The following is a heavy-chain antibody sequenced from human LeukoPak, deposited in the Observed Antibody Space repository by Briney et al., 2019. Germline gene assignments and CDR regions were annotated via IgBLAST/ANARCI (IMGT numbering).Heavy chain of an antibody. J-gene: IGHJ4*02. CDR1: GFTFSNYN. CDR2: ISSSSSTI. Sequence: GGSLRLSCAASGFTFSNYNIIWVRQAPGKGLEWVSYISSSSSTIYYADSVEGRFTISRDNAKNSLYLQMNSLRAEDTAVYYCARVSLVGTPTRWGYFNYWGQGTLVTVSS. V-gene: IGHV3-48*01. D-gene: IGHD1-1*01. CDR3: ARVSLVGTPTRWGYFNY.